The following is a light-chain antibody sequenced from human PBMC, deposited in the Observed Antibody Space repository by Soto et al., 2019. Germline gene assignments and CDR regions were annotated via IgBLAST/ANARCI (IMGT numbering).Light chain of an antibody. CDR1: SSNIGSNY. J-gene: IGLJ2*01. V-gene: IGLV1-47*01. CDR2: RNN. CDR3: AAWDDTLRGVV. Sequence: QSVLTQPPSASETTGQRVSISCSGSSSNIGSNYVYWYQQFPGTAPKLLIYRNNQRPSGVPARFSGSKSGTSASLAISGLRSEDEAAYFCAAWDDTLRGVVFGGGTQLTV.